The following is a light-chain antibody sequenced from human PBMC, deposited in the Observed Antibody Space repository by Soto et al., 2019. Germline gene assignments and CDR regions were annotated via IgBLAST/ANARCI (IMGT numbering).Light chain of an antibody. V-gene: IGLV2-14*01. Sequence: QSALTQPASVSWAPGQSITISCTGTSSDVGVYNYVSWYQQHPGKAPKLMVYDVSNRPSGVSNRFSGSKSGNTASLTISGLQADDEADYYCSSYTSASTLVFGGGTKLTVL. CDR1: SSDVGVYNY. CDR3: SSYTSASTLV. J-gene: IGLJ3*02. CDR2: DVS.